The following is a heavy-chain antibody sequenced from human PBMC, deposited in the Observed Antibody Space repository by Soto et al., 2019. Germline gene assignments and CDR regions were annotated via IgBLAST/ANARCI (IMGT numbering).Heavy chain of an antibody. V-gene: IGHV3-74*01. CDR3: ERRCNRTNCYGMDV. J-gene: IGHJ6*02. D-gene: IGHD2-2*01. Sequence: PGGSLRLSCEASGFTFKNYWMHWVRQAPGKGLVWVSRINSDGSNTRYADSVQGRFTISRDNANNTLFLQMNSLKVADTAVYFCERRCNRTNCYGMDVWGQGTTVTVSS. CDR1: GFTFKNYW. CDR2: INSDGSNT.